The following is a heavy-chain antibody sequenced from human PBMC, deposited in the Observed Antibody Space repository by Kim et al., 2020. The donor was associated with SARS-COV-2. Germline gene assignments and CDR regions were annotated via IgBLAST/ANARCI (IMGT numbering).Heavy chain of an antibody. V-gene: IGHV4-59*01. J-gene: IGHJ4*02. CDR2: IYYSGST. Sequence: SETLSLTCTVSGGSISSYYWSWIRQPPGKGLEWIGYIYYSGSTNYNPSLKSRVTISVDTSKNQFSLKLSSVTAADTAVYYCARLGGVLGYQLPLVEYYFDYCGQGTLVTVSS. D-gene: IGHD2-2*01. CDR1: GGSISSYY. CDR3: ARLGGVLGYQLPLVEYYFDY.